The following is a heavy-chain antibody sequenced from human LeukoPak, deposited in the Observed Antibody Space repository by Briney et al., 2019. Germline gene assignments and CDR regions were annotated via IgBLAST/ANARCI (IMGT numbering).Heavy chain of an antibody. D-gene: IGHD3-16*01. Sequence: GGSLRLSCAASGFTFRSYAMRWVRQAPGKGLEWVSGVSGNGGSTYYVDSVKGRFTISRDNSKNTLYLQMNSLRAEDTAVYYCAKTDGGSDYWGQGTLVTVSS. CDR1: GFTFRSYA. CDR3: AKTDGGSDY. J-gene: IGHJ4*02. CDR2: VSGNGGST. V-gene: IGHV3-23*01.